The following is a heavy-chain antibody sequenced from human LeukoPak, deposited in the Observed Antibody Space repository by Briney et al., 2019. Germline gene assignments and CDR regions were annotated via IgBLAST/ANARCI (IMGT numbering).Heavy chain of an antibody. Sequence: GGSLRLSCLASGFTFSHFWMSWVRQAPGKGLEWVANIKPDDTEKYYGNSVKGRFTISRDNAKNSLYLQMNSLRAEDTAVYYCARDPFGDYYYYYMDVWGKGTTVTVSS. CDR3: ARDPFGDYYYYYMDV. CDR2: IKPDDTEK. D-gene: IGHD3-16*01. V-gene: IGHV3-7*01. J-gene: IGHJ6*03. CDR1: GFTFSHFW.